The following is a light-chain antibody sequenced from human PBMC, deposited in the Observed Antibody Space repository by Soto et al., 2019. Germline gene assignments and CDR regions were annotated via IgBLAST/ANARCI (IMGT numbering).Light chain of an antibody. V-gene: IGKV1-5*01. J-gene: IGKJ4*01. Sequence: DIQLTQSPSTLSASVGDRVTVTCLASQSISGWLAWYQQKPGKAPKLLIYDVSSLESGVPSRFSGSGSGTEFTLAISSLEPEDFAVYYCQQHSNWPLTFGGGTKVDI. CDR1: QSISGW. CDR2: DVS. CDR3: QQHSNWPLT.